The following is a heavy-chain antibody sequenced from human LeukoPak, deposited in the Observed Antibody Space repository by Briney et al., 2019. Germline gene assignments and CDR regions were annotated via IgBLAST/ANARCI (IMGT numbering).Heavy chain of an antibody. D-gene: IGHD6-13*01. V-gene: IGHV3-23*01. J-gene: IGHJ4*02. CDR2: ISGSGGST. CDR1: GFTFSSYA. CDR3: AYSSSRNEKPD. Sequence: GGSLRLSCAASGFTFSSYAMSWVRQAPGKGLEWASAISGSGGSTYYADSVKGRFTISRDNSKNTLYLQMNSLRAEDTAVYYCAYSSSRNEKPDWGQGTLVTVSS.